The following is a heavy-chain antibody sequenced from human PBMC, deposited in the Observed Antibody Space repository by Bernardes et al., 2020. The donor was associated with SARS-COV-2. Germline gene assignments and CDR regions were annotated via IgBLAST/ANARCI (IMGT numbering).Heavy chain of an antibody. CDR2: ISLSGSTT. CDR1: EFTFSYYE. D-gene: IGHD3-10*01. Sequence: RGSLRLSCAASEFTFSYYEMNWVRQAPGKGPEWLAYISLSGSTTHYADSVEGRFTISRDNTRNSLYLQMISLRAEDTAVYYCARDYGSGTYDAFDLWGQGTMVTVSS. J-gene: IGHJ3*01. V-gene: IGHV3-48*03. CDR3: ARDYGSGTYDAFDL.